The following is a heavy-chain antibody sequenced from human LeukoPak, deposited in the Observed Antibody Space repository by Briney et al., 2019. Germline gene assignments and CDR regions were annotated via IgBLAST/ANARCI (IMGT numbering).Heavy chain of an antibody. CDR3: ARASNCSGGSCYPYIYRIFDY. Sequence: PSETLSLTRAVYGGSFSGYYWSWIRQPPGKGLEWIGEINHSGSTNYNPSLKSRVTISVDTSKNQFSLKLSSVTAADTAVYYCARASNCSGGSCYPYIYRIFDYWGQGTLVTVSS. D-gene: IGHD2-15*01. CDR2: INHSGST. CDR1: GGSFSGYY. V-gene: IGHV4-34*01. J-gene: IGHJ4*02.